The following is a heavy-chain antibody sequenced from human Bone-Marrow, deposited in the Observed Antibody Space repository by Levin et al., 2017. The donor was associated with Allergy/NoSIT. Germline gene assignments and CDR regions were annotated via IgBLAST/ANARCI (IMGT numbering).Heavy chain of an antibody. V-gene: IGHV3-48*01. CDR1: GFTFSSYS. J-gene: IGHJ3*02. D-gene: IGHD3-22*01. Sequence: GGSLRLSCAASGFTFSSYSMNWVRQAPGKGLEWVSYISSSSSTIYYADSVKGRFTISRDNAKNSLYLQMNSLRAEDTAVYYCARDYPDSSGYYYDAFDIWGQGTMVTVSS. CDR2: ISSSSSTI. CDR3: ARDYPDSSGYYYDAFDI.